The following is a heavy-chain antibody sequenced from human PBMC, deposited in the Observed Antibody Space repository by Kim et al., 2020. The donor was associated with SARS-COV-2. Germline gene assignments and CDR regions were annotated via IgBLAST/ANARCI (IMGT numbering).Heavy chain of an antibody. CDR3: ARERRRPPWFDY. Sequence: YNPSLKSRVTMSVVTSKDLFSLRLTSVTAADTAVYCCARERRRPPWFDYWGQGTLVTVSS. J-gene: IGHJ4*02. V-gene: IGHV4-30-2*05.